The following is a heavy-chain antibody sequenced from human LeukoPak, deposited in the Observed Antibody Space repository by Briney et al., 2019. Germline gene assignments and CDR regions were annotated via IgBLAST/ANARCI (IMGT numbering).Heavy chain of an antibody. D-gene: IGHD3-22*01. CDR3: ARAIRDYYDNSGYSYYFDY. V-gene: IGHV1-69*04. CDR2: IIPILGIT. Sequence: SVKVSCKASGGTFSRYAISWVRQAPGQGLEWMGRIIPILGITNYAQKFQGRISITADKSTSTAYMELSSLRSEDTAVYYCARAIRDYYDNSGYSYYFDYWGLGTLVIVSS. CDR1: GGTFSRYA. J-gene: IGHJ4*02.